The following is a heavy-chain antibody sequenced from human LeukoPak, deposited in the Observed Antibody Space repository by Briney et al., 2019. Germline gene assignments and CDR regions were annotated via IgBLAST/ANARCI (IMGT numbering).Heavy chain of an antibody. Sequence: ASVKVSCRASGYTFPSYFMHWVRQAPGQGLEWMGIINPTGGSTTYAQKFQGRVTVTRDTSTSTVYMELSSLRSDDTAVYYCARTAARRFDYWGQGTLVTVSS. CDR1: GYTFPSYF. CDR3: ARTAARRFDY. V-gene: IGHV1-46*01. D-gene: IGHD6-6*01. CDR2: INPTGGST. J-gene: IGHJ4*02.